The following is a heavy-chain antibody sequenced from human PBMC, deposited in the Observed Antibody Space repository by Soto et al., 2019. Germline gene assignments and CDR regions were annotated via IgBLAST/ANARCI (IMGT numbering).Heavy chain of an antibody. CDR3: ARVQNDYYYYGMDV. J-gene: IGHJ6*02. CDR2: IYYSGST. V-gene: IGHV4-59*01. CDR1: GGSISSYY. Sequence: PSETLSLTCTVSGGSISSYYLSWIRQPPGKGLEWIGYIYYSGSTNYNPSLKSRVTISVDTSKNQFSLKLSSVTAADTAVYYCARVQNDYYYYGMDVWGQGTTVTVSS.